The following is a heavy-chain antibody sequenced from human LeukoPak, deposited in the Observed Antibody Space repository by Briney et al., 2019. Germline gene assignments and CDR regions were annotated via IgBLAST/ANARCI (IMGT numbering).Heavy chain of an antibody. J-gene: IGHJ4*02. V-gene: IGHV4-39*01. CDR1: GGSISSSSYY. CDR2: IYYSGST. Sequence: KTSETLSLTCTVSGGSISSSSYYWGWIRQPPGKGLEWIGSIYYSGSTYYNPSLKGRVTISVDTSKNQFSLKLSSVTAADTAVYYCARGQTIVGATGDFWGQGTLVTVSS. D-gene: IGHD1-26*01. CDR3: ARGQTIVGATGDF.